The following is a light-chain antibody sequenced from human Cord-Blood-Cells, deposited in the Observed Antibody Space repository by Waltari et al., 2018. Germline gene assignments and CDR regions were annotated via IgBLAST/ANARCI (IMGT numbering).Light chain of an antibody. CDR2: DVS. CDR1: SSAVGGYTS. V-gene: IGLV2-14*01. Sequence: QSALTQPASVSGSPGQSITISCTGTSSAVGGYTSVSWSQQHPSKAPKLMIYDVSHRPSGVSNRFSGSKSGNTASLTISGLQAEDEADYYCSSYTSSSTLVFGGGTKLTVL. J-gene: IGLJ2*01. CDR3: SSYTSSSTLV.